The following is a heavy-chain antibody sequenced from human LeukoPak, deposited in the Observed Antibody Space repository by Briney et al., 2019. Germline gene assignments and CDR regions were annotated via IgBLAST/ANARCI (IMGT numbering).Heavy chain of an antibody. V-gene: IGHV3-23*01. J-gene: IGHJ4*02. CDR1: GFTLRSYT. CDR3: ARIYSSGWYYFGY. CDR2: ISGSGGST. Sequence: TGGSLRLSCAASGFTLRSYTMGWVRQAPGKGLEWVSAISGSGGSTYYADSVKGRFTISRDNSKNTLYLQMNSLRAEDTAVYYCARIYSSGWYYFGYWGQGTLVTVSS. D-gene: IGHD6-19*01.